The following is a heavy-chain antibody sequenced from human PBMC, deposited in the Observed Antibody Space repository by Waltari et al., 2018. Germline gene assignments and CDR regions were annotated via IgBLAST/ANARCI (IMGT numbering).Heavy chain of an antibody. CDR1: GGSFSGYY. Sequence: QVQLQQWGAGLLKPSETLSLTCAVYGGSFSGYYWSWIRQPPGKGLEWIGEINHSGSTNYNPSLKSRVTISVDTSKNQFSLKLSSVTAADTAVYYCARGLKDSSSWFDYWGQGTLVTVSS. J-gene: IGHJ4*02. CDR2: INHSGST. V-gene: IGHV4-34*01. CDR3: ARGLKDSSSWFDY. D-gene: IGHD6-13*01.